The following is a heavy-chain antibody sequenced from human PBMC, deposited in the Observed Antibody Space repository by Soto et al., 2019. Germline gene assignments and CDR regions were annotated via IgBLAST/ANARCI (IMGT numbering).Heavy chain of an antibody. Sequence: EVQLVESGGDLVQRGGSLRLSCVASGFRFSIYSRNWIRQAPGKGLEWFSYITSATKTIKYADSVKGRFTISRDNDKNLVCLQMNRLRDEDTAVYYCASSVGGHFDYWGQGSVVTVSS. CDR3: ASSVGGHFDY. V-gene: IGHV3-48*02. CDR2: ITSATKTI. D-gene: IGHD1-26*01. J-gene: IGHJ4*02. CDR1: GFRFSIYS.